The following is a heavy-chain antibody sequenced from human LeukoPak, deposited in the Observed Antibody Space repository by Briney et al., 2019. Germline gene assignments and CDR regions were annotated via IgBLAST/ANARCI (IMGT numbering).Heavy chain of an antibody. CDR1: GFTFSSSA. V-gene: IGHV3-48*01. CDR2: ISSSSSTI. J-gene: IGHJ4*02. CDR3: ARRAGGYSHPYDY. Sequence: GGSLRLSCAASGFTFSSSAMSWVRQAPGKGLQWVSYISSSSSTIYYADSVKGRFTISRDNSKNTLYLQMNSLRAEDTAVYYCARRAGGYSHPYDYWGQGILVTVSS. D-gene: IGHD4-23*01.